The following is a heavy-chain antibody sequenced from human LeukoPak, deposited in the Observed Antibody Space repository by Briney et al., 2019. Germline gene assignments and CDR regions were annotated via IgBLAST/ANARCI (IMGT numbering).Heavy chain of an antibody. D-gene: IGHD6-19*01. CDR1: GGTFISYA. Sequence: ASVKVSCKASGGTFISYAISWVRQAPGQGLEWMGRIIPILGIANYAQKFQGRVTITADKSTSTAYMELSSLRSEDTAVYYCGRGAVVGGYYYYGMDVWGQGTTVTVSS. CDR2: IIPILGIA. J-gene: IGHJ6*02. CDR3: GRGAVVGGYYYYGMDV. V-gene: IGHV1-69*04.